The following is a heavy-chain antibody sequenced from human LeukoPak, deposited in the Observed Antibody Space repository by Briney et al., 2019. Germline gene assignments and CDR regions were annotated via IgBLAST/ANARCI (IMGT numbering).Heavy chain of an antibody. Sequence: VASVKVSCKASGYTFTSYAMHWVRQAPGQRLECMGWINTGNGNTKYSQKFQGRVTITRDTSASTAYMDLSGLRSEDTAVYYCARNTETAIPLPYYFDYWGQGTLVTVSS. CDR2: INTGNGNT. CDR1: GYTFTSYA. D-gene: IGHD2-21*02. CDR3: ARNTETAIPLPYYFDY. J-gene: IGHJ4*02. V-gene: IGHV1-3*04.